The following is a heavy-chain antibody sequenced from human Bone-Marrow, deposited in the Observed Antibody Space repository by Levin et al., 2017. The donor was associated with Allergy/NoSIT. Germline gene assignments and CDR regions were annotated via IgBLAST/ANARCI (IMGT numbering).Heavy chain of an antibody. CDR2: INHSGST. CDR3: ARASLNLGYCSSTSCHTYTYNWFDP. CDR1: GGSFSGYY. V-gene: IGHV4-34*01. J-gene: IGHJ5*02. D-gene: IGHD2-2*01. Sequence: SETLSLTCAVYGGSFSGYYWSWIRQPPGKGLEWIGEINHSGSTNYNPSLKSRVTISVDTSKNQFSLKLSSVTAADTAVYYCARASLNLGYCSSTSCHTYTYNWFDPWGQGTLVTVSS.